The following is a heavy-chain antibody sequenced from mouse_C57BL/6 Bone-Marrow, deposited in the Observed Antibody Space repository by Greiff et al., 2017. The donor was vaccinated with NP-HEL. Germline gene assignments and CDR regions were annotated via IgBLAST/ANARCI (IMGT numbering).Heavy chain of an antibody. V-gene: IGHV2-9*01. CDR1: GFSLTSYG. CDR2: IWGGGST. Sequence: VKLVESGPGLVAPSQSLSITCTVSGFSLTSYGVDWVRQPPGKGLEWMGVIWGGGSTNYNSAIMSRLSISKDNSKSQVFLKLNSLQTDDTAMYYCAKHTIYYPYGGYAMYYWGQGTSVTVSS. CDR3: AKHTIYYPYGGYAMYY. D-gene: IGHD2-2*01. J-gene: IGHJ4*01.